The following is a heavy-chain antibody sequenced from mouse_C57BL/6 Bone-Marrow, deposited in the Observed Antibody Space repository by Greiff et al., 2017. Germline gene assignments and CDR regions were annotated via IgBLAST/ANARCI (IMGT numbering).Heavy chain of an antibody. Sequence: EVKVEESGGGLVQPGGSLKLSCAASGFTFSDYYMYWVRQTPEKRLEWVAYISNGGGSTYYPDTVKGRFTISRDNAKNTLYLQMSRLKSEDTAMYYCARRSNYLYAMDYWGQGTSVTVSS. V-gene: IGHV5-12*01. CDR2: ISNGGGST. J-gene: IGHJ4*01. CDR3: ARRSNYLYAMDY. D-gene: IGHD2-5*01. CDR1: GFTFSDYY.